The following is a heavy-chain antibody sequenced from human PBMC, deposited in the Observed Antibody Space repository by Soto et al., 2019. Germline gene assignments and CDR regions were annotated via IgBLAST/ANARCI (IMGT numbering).Heavy chain of an antibody. J-gene: IGHJ4*02. Sequence: QVQLQESGPGLVKPSETLSLTCTVSGGSISNYYWSWVRQPPGEGLEWIGYIYHSGSTNYNPSLKSRVTISVDTSKNQFSLKLSSVTAADTAVYYCARTYGSGWYHFDYWGQGTLVTVSS. CDR2: IYHSGST. CDR3: ARTYGSGWYHFDY. CDR1: GGSISNYY. V-gene: IGHV4-59*08. D-gene: IGHD6-19*01.